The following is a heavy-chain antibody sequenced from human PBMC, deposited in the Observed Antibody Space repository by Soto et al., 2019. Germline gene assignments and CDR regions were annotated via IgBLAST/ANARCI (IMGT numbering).Heavy chain of an antibody. J-gene: IGHJ4*02. CDR2: IGTAGDT. V-gene: IGHV3-13*04. D-gene: IGHD3-10*01. CDR3: ARGPHYYGSGSYYNALDY. CDR1: GFTFSSYD. Sequence: GGSLRLSCAASGFTFSSYDMHWVRQATGKGLEWVSAIGTAGDTYYPGSVKGRFTISRENAKNSLYLQMNSLRAGDTAVYYCARGPHYYGSGSYYNALDYWGQGTLVTVS.